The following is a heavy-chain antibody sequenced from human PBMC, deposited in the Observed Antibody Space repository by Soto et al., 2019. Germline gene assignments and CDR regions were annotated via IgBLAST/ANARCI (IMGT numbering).Heavy chain of an antibody. D-gene: IGHD3-9*01. V-gene: IGHV3-23*01. CDR3: AKTSHTYDILTRNYYYYYMDV. CDR1: GFTFSSYA. J-gene: IGHJ6*03. Sequence: EVQLLESGGGLVQPGGSLRLSCAASGFTFSSYAMSWVRQAPGKGLEWVSAISGSGGSTYYADSVKGRFTISRDNSKNTLYLQMNSLRAEDTAVYYCAKTSHTYDILTRNYYYYYMDVWGKGTTVTVSS. CDR2: ISGSGGST.